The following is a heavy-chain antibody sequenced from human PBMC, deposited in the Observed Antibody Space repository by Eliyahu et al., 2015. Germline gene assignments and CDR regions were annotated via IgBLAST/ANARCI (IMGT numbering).Heavy chain of an antibody. CDR2: IYYSGST. V-gene: IGHV4-39*01. CDR3: ARHAGSPRVVVAATPEVYFDY. CDR1: GGXISSSXYY. Sequence: QLQLQESGPGLVKPSETLXLTCTVSGGXISSSXYYWGXIRQPPGKGLEWIGSIYYSGSTYYXPSLKSRVTISVDTSKNQFSLKLSSVTAADTAVYYCARHAGSPRVVVAATPEVYFDYWGQGTLVTVSS. D-gene: IGHD2-15*01. J-gene: IGHJ4*02.